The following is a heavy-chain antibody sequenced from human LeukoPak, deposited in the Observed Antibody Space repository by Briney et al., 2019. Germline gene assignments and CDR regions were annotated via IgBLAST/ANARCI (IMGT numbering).Heavy chain of an antibody. V-gene: IGHV1-2*02. Sequence: ASVKVSCKASGYTFTAYYIHWVRQAPGQRLEWMGWVNPNSGGTNYAQKFQDRVTMTRDTSISTAYMELHRLRSDDTAVYYCATAPLNGYNSGWYSFDYWGQGALVTVSS. J-gene: IGHJ4*02. D-gene: IGHD6-19*01. CDR3: ATAPLNGYNSGWYSFDY. CDR2: VNPNSGGT. CDR1: GYTFTAYY.